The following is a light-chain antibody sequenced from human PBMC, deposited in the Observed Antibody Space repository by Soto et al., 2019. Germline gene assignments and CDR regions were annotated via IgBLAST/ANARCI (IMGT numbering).Light chain of an antibody. Sequence: QSVLTQPPSASATPGQTVTISCSGRYSNIGSNFVSWYQRLPGTAPKLLIYSINQRPSGVPDRFSGSKSGTSVSLTISGLQSEDEADYFCSSWDDSLDGPVFGGGTKVTVL. V-gene: IGLV1-44*01. CDR3: SSWDDSLDGPV. J-gene: IGLJ3*02. CDR2: SIN. CDR1: YSNIGSNF.